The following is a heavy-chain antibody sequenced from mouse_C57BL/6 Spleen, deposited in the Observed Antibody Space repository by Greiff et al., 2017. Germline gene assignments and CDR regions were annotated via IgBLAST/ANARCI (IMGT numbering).Heavy chain of an antibody. CDR2: IWSGGST. J-gene: IGHJ4*01. CDR1: GFSLTSYG. V-gene: IGHV2-2*01. Sequence: AQLQESGPGLVQPSQSLSITCTVSGFSLTSYGVHWVRQSPGKGLEWLGVIWSGGSTDYNAAFISRLSISQDNSKSQVFFKMNSLQADDTAIYYCARNYPLYDGYGMDYWGQGTSVTVSS. CDR3: ARNYPLYDGYGMDY. D-gene: IGHD2-3*01.